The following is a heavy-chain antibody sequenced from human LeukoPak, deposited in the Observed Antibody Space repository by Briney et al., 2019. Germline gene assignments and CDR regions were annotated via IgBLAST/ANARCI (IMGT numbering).Heavy chain of an antibody. Sequence: GGSLRLSCAASGFTFDDYAMHWVRQAPGKGLEWVGFIRSKAYGGTTEYAASVKGRFTISREDSKSIAYLQMNSLKTEDTAVYYCTRDQGYYDSSGYYYHFDYWGQGTLVTVSS. CDR2: IRSKAYGGTT. J-gene: IGHJ4*02. V-gene: IGHV3-49*04. D-gene: IGHD3-22*01. CDR1: GFTFDDYA. CDR3: TRDQGYYDSSGYYYHFDY.